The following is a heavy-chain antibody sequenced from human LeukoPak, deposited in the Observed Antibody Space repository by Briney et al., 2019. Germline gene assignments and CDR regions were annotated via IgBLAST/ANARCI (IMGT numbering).Heavy chain of an antibody. CDR1: GFTFSSYS. V-gene: IGHV3-23*01. Sequence: PGGSLRLSCAASGFTFSSYSMSWVRQAPGKGLEWVSSISGSGGRIDYADSVKGRFTISRDNSKNTLSLQMNSLTAEDTAVYYCAKNPRLEGWIYFESWGQRILVTVSS. CDR2: ISGSGGRI. D-gene: IGHD1-1*01. J-gene: IGHJ4*02. CDR3: AKNPRLEGWIYFES.